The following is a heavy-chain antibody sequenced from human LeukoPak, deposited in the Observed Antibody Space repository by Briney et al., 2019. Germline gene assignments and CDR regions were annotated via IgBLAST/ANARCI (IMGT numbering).Heavy chain of an antibody. CDR2: INPNSGGT. D-gene: IGHD1-26*01. Sequence: ASVKVSCKASGYTFTSYGISWVRQAPGQGLEWMGWINPNSGGTNYAQKFQGRVTMTRDTSISTAYMELSRLRSDDTAVYYCARDRAEIFDYWSQGTLVTVSS. V-gene: IGHV1-2*02. J-gene: IGHJ4*02. CDR3: ARDRAEIFDY. CDR1: GYTFTSYG.